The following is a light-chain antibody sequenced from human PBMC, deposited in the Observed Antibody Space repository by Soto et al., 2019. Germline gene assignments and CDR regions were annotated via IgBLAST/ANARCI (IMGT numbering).Light chain of an antibody. CDR2: DVS. J-gene: IGKJ1*01. V-gene: IGKV3-15*01. CDR1: QGVTTN. Sequence: EIVMTQSPATLSVSPGERATLSCRAGQGVTTNFAWYQQKSGQSPRLLIYDVSIRVTGVPARFSGTGSETDFTLTINRLEPEDFAVYYYQQYISSPLTFGQGTKVDIK. CDR3: QQYISSPLT.